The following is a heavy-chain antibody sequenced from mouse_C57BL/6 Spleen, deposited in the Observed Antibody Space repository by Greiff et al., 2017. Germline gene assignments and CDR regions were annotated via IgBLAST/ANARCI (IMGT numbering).Heavy chain of an antibody. CDR2: IYPGDGDT. V-gene: IGHV1-82*01. J-gene: IGHJ2*01. CDR3: ARLLLRSSDY. Sequence: VQLQESGPELVKPGASVKISCKASGYAFSSSWMNWLKRGLGKGLGWIGRIYPGDGDTNSNGKLKGKATLTADKSSSTAYMQLSSLTSEDSAVYFCARLLLRSSDYWGQGTTLTVSS. CDR1: GYAFSSSW. D-gene: IGHD1-1*01.